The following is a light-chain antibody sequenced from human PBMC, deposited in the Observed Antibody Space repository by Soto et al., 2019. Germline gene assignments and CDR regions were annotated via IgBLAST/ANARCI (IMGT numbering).Light chain of an antibody. CDR2: GAS. J-gene: IGKJ5*01. CDR1: QDIAGY. V-gene: IGKV1D-12*01. CDR3: QQAYSFPIT. Sequence: EIQVTHSPSSVSASVGDIVTITCXASQDIAGYLAWYQHKPGRTPELLIHGASRLQSGVPARFSGSGSGTDFTLSINSLQPEDFATYYCQQAYSFPITFGQGTRLEIK.